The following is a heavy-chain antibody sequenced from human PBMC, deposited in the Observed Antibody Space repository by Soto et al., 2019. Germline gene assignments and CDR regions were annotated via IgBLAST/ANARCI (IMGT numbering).Heavy chain of an antibody. D-gene: IGHD2-15*01. CDR1: GGSTHSYY. J-gene: IGHJ4*02. Sequence: QVQLQESGPGLVKPSETLSLTCTVSGGSTHSYYWAWIRQPPGKGLEWMGYVYYNGDTNYNPSLKSRGTISVDASKNQFSLTLTSVTPADTAVYYCARGHGHGGSSFDFWGQGTLVTVSS. V-gene: IGHV4-59*01. CDR2: VYYNGDT. CDR3: ARGHGHGGSSFDF.